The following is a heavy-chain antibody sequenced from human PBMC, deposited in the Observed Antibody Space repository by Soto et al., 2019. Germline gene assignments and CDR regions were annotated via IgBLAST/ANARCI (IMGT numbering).Heavy chain of an antibody. J-gene: IGHJ3*02. D-gene: IGHD3-10*01. CDR2: IYHSGSI. CDR1: NHYISSRKW. V-gene: IGHV4-4*02. Sequence: SETLSLTCTVSNHYISSRKWWTCVRQTPGKGLEWIGEIYHSGSINHNPSLKSRVTMSVDKSNNQFSLKMTSVTAADTAVYYCASKFGELLADAFDIWGQGTVVT. CDR3: ASKFGELLADAFDI.